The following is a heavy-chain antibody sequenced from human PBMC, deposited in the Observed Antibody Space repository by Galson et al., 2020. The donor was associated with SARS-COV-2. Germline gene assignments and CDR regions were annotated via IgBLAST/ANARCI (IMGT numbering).Heavy chain of an antibody. CDR2: IHFTGSA. D-gene: IGHD6-13*01. Sequence: ETSETLSLTCNVSGGSISTEGYYWGWIRQHPGKGLEWIAYIHFTGSAYYNPSLKSRVTISVDTSKNHFSLRLSAVTAADTAVYYCARDNRVAAFKRCAFDIWGQGTMVTVSS. CDR1: GGSISTEGYY. CDR3: ARDNRVAAFKRCAFDI. V-gene: IGHV4-31*03. J-gene: IGHJ3*02.